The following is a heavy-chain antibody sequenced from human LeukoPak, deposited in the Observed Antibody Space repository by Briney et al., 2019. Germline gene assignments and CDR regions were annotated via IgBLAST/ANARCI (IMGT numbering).Heavy chain of an antibody. D-gene: IGHD3-9*01. CDR1: GFTVSSNY. CDR3: AREDILTGFDY. J-gene: IGHJ4*02. CDR2: IYSGGST. Sequence: GGSLILSCAASGFTVSSNYMSWVRQAPGKGLEWVSVIYSGGSTYYADSVKGRFTISRGNSKNTLYLQMNSLRAEDTAVYYCAREDILTGFDYWGQGTLVTVPS. V-gene: IGHV3-53*01.